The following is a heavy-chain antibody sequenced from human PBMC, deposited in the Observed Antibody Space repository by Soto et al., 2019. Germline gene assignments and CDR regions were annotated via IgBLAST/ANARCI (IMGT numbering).Heavy chain of an antibody. V-gene: IGHV3-72*01. Sequence: GGSLRLSCAASGFTFSDHYMDWVRQAPGKGLEWVGRPRNKANSYTTEYAASVKGRFTISRDDSKNSLYLQMNSLKTEDTAVYYCARSRGYDWFDYWGQGTLVTVSS. D-gene: IGHD5-12*01. CDR1: GFTFSDHY. J-gene: IGHJ4*02. CDR2: PRNKANSYTT. CDR3: ARSRGYDWFDY.